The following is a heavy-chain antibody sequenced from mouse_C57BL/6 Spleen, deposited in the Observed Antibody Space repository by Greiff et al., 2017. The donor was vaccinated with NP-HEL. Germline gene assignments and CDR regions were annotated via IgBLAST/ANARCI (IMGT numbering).Heavy chain of an antibody. CDR3: ARRGVVATDAMDY. D-gene: IGHD1-1*01. V-gene: IGHV1-50*01. Sequence: VKLQQPGAELVKPGASVKLSCKASGYTFTSYWMQWVKQRPGQGLEWIGEIDPSDSYTNYNQKFKGKATLTVDTSSSTAYMQLSSLTSEDSAVYYCARRGVVATDAMDYWGQGTSVTVSS. CDR1: GYTFTSYW. J-gene: IGHJ4*01. CDR2: IDPSDSYT.